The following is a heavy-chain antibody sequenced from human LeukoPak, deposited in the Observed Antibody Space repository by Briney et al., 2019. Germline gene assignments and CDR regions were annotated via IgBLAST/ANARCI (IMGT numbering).Heavy chain of an antibody. CDR2: IYSGGST. D-gene: IGHD6-13*01. J-gene: IGHJ3*02. V-gene: IGHV3-53*01. CDR3: AAAAFDAFDI. CDR1: GFTVSSSY. Sequence: GGSLRLSCAASGFTVSSSYMSWVRQAPGKGLEWVSVIYSGGSTYYADSVKGRFTISRDNSKNTLYLQMNSLRAEDTAVYYCAAAAFDAFDIWGQGTMVTVSS.